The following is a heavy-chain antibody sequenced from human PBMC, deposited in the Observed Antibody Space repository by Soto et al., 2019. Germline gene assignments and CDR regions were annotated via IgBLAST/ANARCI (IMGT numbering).Heavy chain of an antibody. Sequence: QVQLVQSGAEVKKPGSSVKVSCKASGGTFSSYAISWVRQAPGQGLEWMGGIIPIFGTANYAQKFQGRVTITXXEXTXXAYRELSSLRSEDTAVYYCARESMVRGAATGYFDYWGQGTLVTVSS. CDR1: GGTFSSYA. D-gene: IGHD3-10*01. J-gene: IGHJ4*02. V-gene: IGHV1-69*05. CDR3: ARESMVRGAATGYFDY. CDR2: IIPIFGTA.